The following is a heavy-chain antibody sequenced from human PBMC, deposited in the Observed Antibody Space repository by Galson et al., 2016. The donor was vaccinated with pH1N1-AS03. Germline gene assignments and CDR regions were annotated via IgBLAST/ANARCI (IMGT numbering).Heavy chain of an antibody. V-gene: IGHV5-51*01. Sequence: QSGAEVKKPGESLKISCKTSGPTFTNSWIAWVRQMPGKGLEWMGFIHPIDSDTRYNPSFQGQVTISADKSINTAYLQWSSLKASDTATYYCARHNEAATLSAPSDYWGQGTLVTVSS. D-gene: IGHD6-25*01. CDR1: GPTFTNSW. CDR2: IHPIDSDT. CDR3: ARHNEAATLSAPSDY. J-gene: IGHJ4*02.